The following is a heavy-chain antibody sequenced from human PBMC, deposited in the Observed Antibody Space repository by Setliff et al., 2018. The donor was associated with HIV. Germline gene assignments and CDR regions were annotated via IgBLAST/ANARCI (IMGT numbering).Heavy chain of an antibody. J-gene: IGHJ3*02. CDR2: IYSSGNT. Sequence: PSETLSLTCTVSGGSISSSRYYWGWIRQPPGKGLEWIASIYSSGNTRYNPSLNSRVTISVDTAKNQFSLKLRSVTASHTAVYYCARQPHDCDSSGYYGDAFDIWGQGTMVTVSS. D-gene: IGHD3-22*01. CDR3: ARQPHDCDSSGYYGDAFDI. CDR1: GGSISSSRYY. V-gene: IGHV4-39*01.